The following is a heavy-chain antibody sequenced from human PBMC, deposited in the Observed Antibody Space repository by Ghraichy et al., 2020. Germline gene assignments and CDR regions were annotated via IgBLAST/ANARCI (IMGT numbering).Heavy chain of an antibody. CDR2: INHSGST. CDR3: ARGRYNWNGPLLDY. V-gene: IGHV4-34*01. Sequence: TLSLTCAVYGGSFSGYYWSWIRQPPGKGLEWIGEINHSGSTNYNPSLKSRVTISVDTSKNQFSLKLSSVTAADTAVYYCARGRYNWNGPLLDYWGQGTLVTVSS. J-gene: IGHJ4*02. D-gene: IGHD1-20*01. CDR1: GGSFSGYY.